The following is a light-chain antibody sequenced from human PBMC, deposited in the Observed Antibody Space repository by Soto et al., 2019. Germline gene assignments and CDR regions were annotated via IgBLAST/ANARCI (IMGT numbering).Light chain of an antibody. Sequence: EIVLTQSPGTLSLSPGERATLSCRASQSISSNYLAWHQQKPGQAPRLLIYGASNRATGVPEKFSGSGSGTDFTLTIDRLEPEDFAVYYCQQYDNFPRTFGPGTKVEFK. CDR1: QSISSNY. V-gene: IGKV3-20*01. CDR3: QQYDNFPRT. J-gene: IGKJ1*01. CDR2: GAS.